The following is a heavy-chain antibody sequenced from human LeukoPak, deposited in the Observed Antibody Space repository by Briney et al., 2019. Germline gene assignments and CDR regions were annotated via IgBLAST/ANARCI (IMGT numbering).Heavy chain of an antibody. D-gene: IGHD1-20*01. CDR1: GGSISSGSDS. J-gene: IGHJ5*02. V-gene: IGHV4-39*01. Sequence: SETLSLTCTVSGGSISSGSDSWGWIRQPPGKGLEWIGNIHYSGSTYYNPSLKSRVTISVDTSKNQFSLKLSSLTAADTALYYCATPVYNWNDGVSWFDPWGQGTLVTVSS. CDR2: IHYSGST. CDR3: ATPVYNWNDGVSWFDP.